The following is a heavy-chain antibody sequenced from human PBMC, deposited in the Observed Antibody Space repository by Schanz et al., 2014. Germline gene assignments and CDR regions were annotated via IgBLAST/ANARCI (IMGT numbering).Heavy chain of an antibody. CDR2: SSSSSSYI. D-gene: IGHD3-16*01. J-gene: IGHJ4*02. Sequence: EVQLVESGGGLVKPGGSLRLSCAASGFTFSSYGMNWDRPAPGKGLEWVSYSSSSSSYIYYADSMKGRFTISRDKAKNSLYLQMHRLRAEDTDVYYCARDYAGFDCWGQGTLVTVSS. CDR3: ARDYAGFDC. V-gene: IGHV3-21*01. CDR1: GFTFSSYG.